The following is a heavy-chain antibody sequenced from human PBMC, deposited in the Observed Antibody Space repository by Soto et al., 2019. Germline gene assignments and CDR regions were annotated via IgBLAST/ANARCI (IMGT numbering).Heavy chain of an antibody. CDR2: IYPGDSDT. J-gene: IGHJ4*02. CDR3: ARKDIAGNSVDF. Sequence: PGESLKISCQCSGYTFSNFWVGWVRQLPGQGLEWMGIIYPGDSDTRYSPSFQGQVTISADKSISTAYLQWSSLKASDSAMFYCARKDIAGNSVDFWGQGTLVTVSS. CDR1: GYTFSNFW. V-gene: IGHV5-51*01. D-gene: IGHD6-13*01.